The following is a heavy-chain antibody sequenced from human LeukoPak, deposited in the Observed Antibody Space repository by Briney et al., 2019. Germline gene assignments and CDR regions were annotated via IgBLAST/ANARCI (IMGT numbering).Heavy chain of an antibody. CDR3: ARSRGYSGYDLHL. V-gene: IGHV4-34*01. J-gene: IGHJ5*02. Sequence: SETLSLTCAVYGGSFSNYYWTWIRQPPGKGLEWIGEINHSGSARYNPSLKSRVIISVDTSKNQFSLKLSSVTAADTAVYYCARSRGYSGYDLHLWGQGTLVTVSS. D-gene: IGHD5-12*01. CDR2: INHSGSA. CDR1: GGSFSNYY.